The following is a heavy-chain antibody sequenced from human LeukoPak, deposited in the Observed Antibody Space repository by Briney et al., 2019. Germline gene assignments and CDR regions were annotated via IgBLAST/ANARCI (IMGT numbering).Heavy chain of an antibody. CDR2: IYYSGST. V-gene: IGHV4-39*01. CDR3: ARARITGTTLPVDY. CDR1: GGSISSSSYY. D-gene: IGHD1-20*01. Sequence: PSEILSLTCTVSGGSISSSSYYWRWIRQPPGKGLEWIGSIYYSGSTYYNPSLKSRVTISVDTSKNQFSLKLSSVTAADTAVYYCARARITGTTLPVDYWGQGTLVTVSS. J-gene: IGHJ4*02.